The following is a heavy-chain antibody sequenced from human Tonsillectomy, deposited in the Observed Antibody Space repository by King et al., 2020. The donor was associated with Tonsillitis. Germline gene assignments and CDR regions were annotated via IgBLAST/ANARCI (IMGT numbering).Heavy chain of an antibody. V-gene: IGHV4-39*01. CDR2: MSYSGTS. CDR3: ARYVSGSFDY. CDR1: GASISISDHY. Sequence: LQLQESGPGVVEPSETLSLTCSVSGASISISDHYLAWIRQPPGKGLEWIGYMSYSGTSFYNPSLKSRITISGGTSANRFSLKLTSVTAADTAVYFCARYVSGSFDYWGQGALVTVSS. J-gene: IGHJ4*02. D-gene: IGHD1-26*01.